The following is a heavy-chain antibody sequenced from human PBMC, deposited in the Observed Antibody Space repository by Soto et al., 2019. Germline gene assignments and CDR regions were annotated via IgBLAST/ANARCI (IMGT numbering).Heavy chain of an antibody. CDR1: GGTFSSYA. J-gene: IGHJ6*02. CDR3: ASNYGDYPTSSYYYGMDV. V-gene: IGHV1-69*13. D-gene: IGHD4-17*01. CDR2: IIPIFGTA. Sequence: SVKVSCKASGGTFSSYAISWVRQAPGQGLEWMGGIIPIFGTANYAQKFQGRVTITADESTSTAYMELSSLRSEDTAVYYCASNYGDYPTSSYYYGMDVWGQGTTVTAP.